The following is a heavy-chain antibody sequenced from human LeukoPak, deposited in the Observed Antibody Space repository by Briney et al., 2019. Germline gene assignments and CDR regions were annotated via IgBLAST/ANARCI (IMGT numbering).Heavy chain of an antibody. D-gene: IGHD3-10*01. J-gene: IGHJ6*02. CDR1: GGSISSYY. CDR2: INHSGST. CDR3: ARGTPGGSGSYYTAYYYYGMDV. V-gene: IGHV4-34*01. Sequence: SETLSLTCTVSGGSISSYYWSWIRQPPGKGLEWIGEINHSGSTNYNPSLKSRVTISVDTSKNQFSLKLSSVTAADTAVYYCARGTPGGSGSYYTAYYYYGMDVWGQGTTVTVSS.